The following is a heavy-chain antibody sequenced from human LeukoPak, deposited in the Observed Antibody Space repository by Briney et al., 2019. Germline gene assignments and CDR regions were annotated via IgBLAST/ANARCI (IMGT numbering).Heavy chain of an antibody. D-gene: IGHD3-22*01. V-gene: IGHV4-61*02. CDR1: GGSISSGSYY. CDR3: ASGYYYDSGYFQH. J-gene: IGHJ1*01. Sequence: PSETLSLTCTVSGGSISSGSYYWSWIRQPAGKGLEWIGRIYTSGSTNYNPSLKSRVTISVDTSKNQFSLKLSSVTAADTAVYYRASGYYYDSGYFQHWGQGTLVTVSS. CDR2: IYTSGST.